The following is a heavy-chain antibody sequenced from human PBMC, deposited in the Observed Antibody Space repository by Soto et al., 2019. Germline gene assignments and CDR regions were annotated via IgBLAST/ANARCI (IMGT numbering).Heavy chain of an antibody. V-gene: IGHV1-69*01. CDR3: AGGRTYYYDSSGPNWFDP. CDR2: IIPIFGTA. CDR1: GGTFSSYA. D-gene: IGHD3-22*01. J-gene: IGHJ5*02. Sequence: QVQLVQSGAEVKKPGSSVKVSCTASGGTFSSYAISWVRQAPGQGLEWMGGIIPIFGTANYAQKFQGRVTITADESTSTAYMELSSLRSEDTAVYYCAGGRTYYYDSSGPNWFDPWGQGTLVTVSS.